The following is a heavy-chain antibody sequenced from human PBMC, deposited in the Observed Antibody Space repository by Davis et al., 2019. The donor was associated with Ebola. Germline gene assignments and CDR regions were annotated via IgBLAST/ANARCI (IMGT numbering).Heavy chain of an antibody. J-gene: IGHJ4*02. CDR2: IIPIFGTA. D-gene: IGHD5-24*01. Sequence: SVKVSCKASGYTFTSYGISWVRQAPGQGLEWMGGIIPIFGTANYAQKFQGRVTITADKSTSTAYMELSSLRSEDTAVYYCAKVALPEWGDGYNGFDYWGQGTLVTVSS. CDR3: AKVALPEWGDGYNGFDY. CDR1: GYTFTSYG. V-gene: IGHV1-69*06.